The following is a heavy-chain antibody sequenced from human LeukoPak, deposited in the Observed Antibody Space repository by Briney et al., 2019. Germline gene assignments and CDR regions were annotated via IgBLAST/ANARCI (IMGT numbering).Heavy chain of an antibody. CDR3: ATFSSSWLGGDY. CDR1: GFTFSSYG. V-gene: IGHV3-33*01. Sequence: PGRSLRLSCAASGFTFSSYGMHWVRQAPGKGLEWVAVIWYDGSNKYYADSVKGRFTISRDNSKNTLYLQTNSLRAEDTAVYYCATFSSSWLGGDYWGQGTLVTVSS. D-gene: IGHD6-13*01. CDR2: IWYDGSNK. J-gene: IGHJ4*02.